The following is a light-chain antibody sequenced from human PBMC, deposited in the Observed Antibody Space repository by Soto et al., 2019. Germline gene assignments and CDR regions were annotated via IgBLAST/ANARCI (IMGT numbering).Light chain of an antibody. J-gene: IGLJ1*01. V-gene: IGLV2-23*01. CDR2: EGS. Sequence: QSVLTQPDCVSGCLGQSITISCAGTSSDVGSYEFVSWYQQVPGKAPKLVIYEGSKWPSGVSNRFSGSKSGNTASLTISGLQADDEGDYYCCSYAGGETYVFGTGTKVTAL. CDR3: CSYAGGETYV. CDR1: SSDVGSYEF.